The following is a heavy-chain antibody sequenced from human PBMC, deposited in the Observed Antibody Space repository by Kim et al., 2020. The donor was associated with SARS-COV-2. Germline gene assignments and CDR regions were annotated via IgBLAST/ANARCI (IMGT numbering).Heavy chain of an antibody. D-gene: IGHD6-13*01. CDR3: ARDSAIAADADLDAFDI. CDR2: ISSDGSST. J-gene: IGHJ3*02. CDR1: GFTFSRYW. V-gene: IGHV3-74*01. Sequence: GGSLRLSCAASGFTFSRYWIHWVRQAPGTGLVWVSRISSDGSSTSYADSVKGRFTISRDNAKNTLYLQMNSLRPEDTAVYYCARDSAIAADADLDAFDIWGQGTMVTVSS.